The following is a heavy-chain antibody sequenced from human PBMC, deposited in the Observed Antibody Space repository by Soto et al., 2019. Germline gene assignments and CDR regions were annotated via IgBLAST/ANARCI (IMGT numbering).Heavy chain of an antibody. CDR2: IYYSGST. Sequence: SETLSLTCTVSGGSISSYYWSWIRQPPGKGLEWIGYIYYSGSTNYNPSLKSRVTISVDTSKNQFSLKLSSVTAADTAVYYCARDLRNPGTYSWFDPWGQGTLVTVS. D-gene: IGHD3-10*01. V-gene: IGHV4-59*01. CDR3: ARDLRNPGTYSWFDP. J-gene: IGHJ5*02. CDR1: GGSISSYY.